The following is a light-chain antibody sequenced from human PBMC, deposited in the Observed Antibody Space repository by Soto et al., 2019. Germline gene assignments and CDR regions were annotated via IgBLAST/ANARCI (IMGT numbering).Light chain of an antibody. CDR1: NIESKS. CDR3: QVWDSNTAHVL. Sequence: SYELTQPPSVSVTLGQTARIACGGNNIESKSVHWYQQKPGQAPVLVIYRVGNRPSGIPERFSGSNSGNTATLTIRRAQAGDEADYYCQVWDSNTAHVLFGGGTKVTVL. CDR2: RVG. J-gene: IGLJ2*01. V-gene: IGLV3-9*01.